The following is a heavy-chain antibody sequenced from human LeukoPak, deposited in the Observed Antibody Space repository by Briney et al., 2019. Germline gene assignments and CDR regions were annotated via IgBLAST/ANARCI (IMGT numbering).Heavy chain of an antibody. J-gene: IGHJ3*02. V-gene: IGHV3-30*02. CDR2: IRYDESKT. D-gene: IGHD3-3*01. Sequence: PGGSLRLSCAASGFSFSDYGMPWVRQAPAKGLEWVAFIRYDESKTYYGDSVKGRFTVSRDNSKNTLYLQMDSLRADDTAVYYCANGGYDFWSGYPRIDAFDIWGQGTMVTVSS. CDR3: ANGGYDFWSGYPRIDAFDI. CDR1: GFSFSDYG.